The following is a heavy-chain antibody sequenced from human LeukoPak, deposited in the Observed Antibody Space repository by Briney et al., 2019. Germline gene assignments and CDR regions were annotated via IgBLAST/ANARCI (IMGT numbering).Heavy chain of an antibody. CDR1: GYTFTGYY. J-gene: IGHJ5*02. CDR3: ARDNPGDCSSTSCFNLNWFDP. CDR2: INPNSGGT. D-gene: IGHD2-2*01. Sequence: ASVKVSCKASGYTFTGYYMHWVRQAPGQGLEWMGWINPNSGGTNYAQKFQGRVTMTTDTSTSTAYMELRSLRSDDTAVYYCARDNPGDCSSTSCFNLNWFDPWGQGTLVTVSS. V-gene: IGHV1-2*02.